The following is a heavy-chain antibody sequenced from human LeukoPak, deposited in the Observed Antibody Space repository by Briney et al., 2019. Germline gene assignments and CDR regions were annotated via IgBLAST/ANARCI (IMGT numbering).Heavy chain of an antibody. CDR1: GGSISSSSYY. D-gene: IGHD1-26*01. J-gene: IGHJ2*01. CDR3: ARQRGSYHLYWYFDL. Sequence: SETLSLTCTVSGGSISSSSYYWGWIRQPPGKGLEWIGSIYYSGSTYYNPSLKSRVTISVDTSKNQFSLKLSSVTAADTAVYYCARQRGSYHLYWYFDLWGRGTLVTVSS. CDR2: IYYSGST. V-gene: IGHV4-39*01.